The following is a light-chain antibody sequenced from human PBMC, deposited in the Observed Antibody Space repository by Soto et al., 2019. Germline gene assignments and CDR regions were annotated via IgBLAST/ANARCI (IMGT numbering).Light chain of an antibody. CDR1: GGYDY. CDR3: SSYRPDNTLDV. J-gene: IGLJ1*01. Sequence: QSALTQPASVSGSHGQSITISCTGTGGYDYVSWYQQHPGQPPKLLIYFVTARPSRVSDRFSGSASANTASLTISGLQADDEADYYCSSYRPDNTLDVFGGGTKVTVL. CDR2: FVT. V-gene: IGLV2-14*03.